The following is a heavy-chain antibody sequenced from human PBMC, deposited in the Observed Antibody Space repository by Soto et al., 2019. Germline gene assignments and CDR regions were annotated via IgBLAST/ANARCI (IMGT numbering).Heavy chain of an antibody. CDR2: IYPGDSDA. Sequence: SLKVSWKGSGYDFSSYWIGWVRQMPGKGLEYMAIIYPGDSDAKYSPSFQGHVSISADKSANSTSLQWRSLRASDSAMYFCARQGWTLTTKNPFDIWRQGTVVSVSS. CDR1: GYDFSSYW. D-gene: IGHD4-17*01. J-gene: IGHJ5*02. V-gene: IGHV5-51*01. CDR3: ARQGWTLTTKNPFDI.